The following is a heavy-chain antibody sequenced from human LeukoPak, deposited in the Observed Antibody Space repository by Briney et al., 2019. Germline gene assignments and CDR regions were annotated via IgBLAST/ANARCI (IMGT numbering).Heavy chain of an antibody. CDR2: ISAYNGNT. D-gene: IGHD6-13*01. V-gene: IGHV1-18*01. CDR3: ARGPPYSSSWYGGAPFDY. Sequence: ASVKVSCKASGYTFTSYGISWVRQAPGQGLEWMGWISAYNGNTNYAQKLQGRVTMTTDTSTSTAYMELRSLRSDDTAVYYWARGPPYSSSWYGGAPFDYWGQGTLVTVSS. CDR1: GYTFTSYG. J-gene: IGHJ4*02.